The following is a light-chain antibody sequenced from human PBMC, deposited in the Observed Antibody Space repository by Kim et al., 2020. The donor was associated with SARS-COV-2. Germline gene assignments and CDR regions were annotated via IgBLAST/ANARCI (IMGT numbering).Light chain of an antibody. J-gene: IGKJ5*01. CDR1: QDIRND. CDR2: GES. CDR3: LQHSTYPIT. V-gene: IGKV1-17*01. Sequence: DIQMTQSPSSLSASVGDRVTITCRASQDIRNDLGWYQQNPGRAPKRLIYGESSLQSGVPSRFSGSGSGTEFTLTISSVQPEDFATYFCLQHSTYPITFGQGTRLEIK.